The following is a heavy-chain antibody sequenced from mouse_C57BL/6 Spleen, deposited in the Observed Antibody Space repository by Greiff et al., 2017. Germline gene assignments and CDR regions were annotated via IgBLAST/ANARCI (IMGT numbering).Heavy chain of an antibody. Sequence: VQLQQSGAELMKPGASVKLSCKATGYTFTGYWIEWVKQRPGHGLEWIGEILPGSGSTNYNEKFKGKATFTADTSSNTAYMQLSSLTTEDSAIYYCARYPPITTVVEGYAMDYWGQGTSVTVSS. J-gene: IGHJ4*01. CDR3: ARYPPITTVVEGYAMDY. CDR2: ILPGSGST. CDR1: GYTFTGYW. V-gene: IGHV1-9*01. D-gene: IGHD1-1*01.